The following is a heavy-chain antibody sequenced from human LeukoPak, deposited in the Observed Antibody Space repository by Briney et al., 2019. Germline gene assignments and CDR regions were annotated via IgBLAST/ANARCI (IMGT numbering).Heavy chain of an antibody. D-gene: IGHD6-13*01. CDR1: GGSISSYY. V-gene: IGHV4-59*01. Sequence: SETLSLTCTVSGGSISSYYWSWIRQPPGKGLEWIGYTYYSGSTNYNPSLKSRVTISVDTSKNQFSLKLSSVTAADTAVYYCARVSSWIQFDYWGQGTLVTASS. CDR2: TYYSGST. J-gene: IGHJ4*02. CDR3: ARVSSWIQFDY.